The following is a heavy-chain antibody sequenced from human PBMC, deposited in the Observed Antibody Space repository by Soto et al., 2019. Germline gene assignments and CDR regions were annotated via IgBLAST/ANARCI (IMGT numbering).Heavy chain of an antibody. D-gene: IGHD2-15*01. Sequence: QVQLVQSGAEVKKPGASVKISCKASGYTFTRYTMNWVRQAPGQRLEWMGWINRDNGNTKSSQKFQDRVIITRHTSASTAYMDLSSLRSEDTAVYYCARGIATGQLDPWGQGTLVTVSS. CDR3: ARGIATGQLDP. CDR2: INRDNGNT. J-gene: IGHJ5*02. CDR1: GYTFTRYT. V-gene: IGHV1-3*01.